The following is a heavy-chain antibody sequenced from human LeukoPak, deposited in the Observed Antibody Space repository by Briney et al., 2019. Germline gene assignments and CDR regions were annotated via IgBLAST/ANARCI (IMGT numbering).Heavy chain of an antibody. CDR2: IYYSGSM. J-gene: IGHJ3*02. D-gene: IGHD3-22*01. V-gene: IGHV4-39*07. CDR1: GGPISSSSYY. CDR3: ARTQREYYYDSSGAIDAFDI. Sequence: SETLSLTCTVSGGPISSSSYYWGWIRQPPGKGLEWIGNIYYSGSMYWNLSLKSRVTISIDTSKKQFSLKLSSVTAADTAIYYCARTQREYYYDSSGAIDAFDIWGQGTMVTVSS.